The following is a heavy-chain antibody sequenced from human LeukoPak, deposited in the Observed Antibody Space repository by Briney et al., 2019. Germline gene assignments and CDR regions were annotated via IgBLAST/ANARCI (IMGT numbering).Heavy chain of an antibody. D-gene: IGHD6-13*01. J-gene: IGHJ4*02. V-gene: IGHV3-23*01. Sequence: GGSLRLSCAASGLTFSDYSMTWVRQAPGKGLFWVSGISAGGGSTYYADSVKGRFSISRDNSRNTLYLQMNSPRAEDTAVYYCAKDAAGPEYWGQGTLVTVSS. CDR1: GLTFSDYS. CDR2: ISAGGGST. CDR3: AKDAAGPEY.